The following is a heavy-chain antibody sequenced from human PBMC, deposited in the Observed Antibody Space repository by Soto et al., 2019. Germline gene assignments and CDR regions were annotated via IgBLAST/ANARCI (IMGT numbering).Heavy chain of an antibody. CDR2: SYYSVGT. J-gene: IGHJ4*02. CDR1: GGSSSSGGYY. Sequence: SETLSLTCTVSGGSSSSGGYYWSWIRQHPGKGLEWIGYSYYSVGTYYNPSLKSRVTISVDTSKKQFSLKVSSVTAADTAVYYCARGIAAGGTTDYWGQGTLVTV. D-gene: IGHD6-13*01. CDR3: ARGIAAGGTTDY. V-gene: IGHV4-31*03.